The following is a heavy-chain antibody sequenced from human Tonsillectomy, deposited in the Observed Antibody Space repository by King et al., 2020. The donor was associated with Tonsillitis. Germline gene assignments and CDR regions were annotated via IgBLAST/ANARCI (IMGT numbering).Heavy chain of an antibody. CDR2: ISWDGSST. Sequence: EVQLVESGGVVVQPGGSLRLSCAASGFTFDDYTMHWVRQAPGKGLEWVSLISWDGSSTYYADSVKGRFTISRDNSKNSLYLQMNSLRTEDTALYYCAKGVVRDCIWGGYPDYWGQGTLVTVSS. D-gene: IGHD3-16*01. J-gene: IGHJ4*02. V-gene: IGHV3-43*01. CDR3: AKGVVRDCIWGGYPDY. CDR1: GFTFDDYT.